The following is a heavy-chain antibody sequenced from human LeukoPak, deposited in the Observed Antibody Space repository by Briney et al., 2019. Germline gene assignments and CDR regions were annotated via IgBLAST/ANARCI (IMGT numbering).Heavy chain of an antibody. D-gene: IGHD6-13*01. CDR3: SRDGIAAAGTVDY. CDR2: IIPIFGTA. J-gene: IGHJ4*02. Sequence: SVKVSCKASGGTFSSYAISWVRQAPGQGLEWMGRIIPIFGTANYAQEFQDRVTSTTDESTSTDYMELSSLRSEDTAVYYCSRDGIAAAGTVDYWGQGTLVTVSS. V-gene: IGHV1-69*05. CDR1: GGTFSSYA.